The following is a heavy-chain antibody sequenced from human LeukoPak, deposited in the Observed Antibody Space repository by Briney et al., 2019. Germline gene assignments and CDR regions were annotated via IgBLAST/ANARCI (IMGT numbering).Heavy chain of an antibody. CDR3: ARDKLLTGPVTRSYGMDV. CDR2: INHSGST. Sequence: SETLSLTCAVYGGSFSGYYWSWIRQPPGKGLEWIGEINHSGSTNYNPSLKSRVTISVDTSKNQFSLKLSSVTAADTAVYYCARDKLLTGPVTRSYGMDVWGQGTTVTVSS. D-gene: IGHD3-9*01. J-gene: IGHJ6*02. CDR1: GGSFSGYY. V-gene: IGHV4-34*01.